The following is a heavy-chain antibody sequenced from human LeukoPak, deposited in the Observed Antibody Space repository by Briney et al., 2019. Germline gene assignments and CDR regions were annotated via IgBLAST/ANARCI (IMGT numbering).Heavy chain of an antibody. D-gene: IGHD6-13*01. Sequence: PSETLSLTCTVSGGSISSGVYYWSWIRQHPGKGLEWIGYIYYSGSTYYNPSLKSRVTISVDTSKNQFSLKLSSVTAADTAVYYCARLRGSLIIAAALPDYWGQGTLVTVSS. CDR3: ARLRGSLIIAAALPDY. J-gene: IGHJ4*02. CDR1: GGSISSGVYY. CDR2: IYYSGST. V-gene: IGHV4-30-4*08.